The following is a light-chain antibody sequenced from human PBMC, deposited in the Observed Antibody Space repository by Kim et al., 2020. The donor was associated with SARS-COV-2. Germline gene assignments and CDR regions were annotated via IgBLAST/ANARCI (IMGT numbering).Light chain of an antibody. V-gene: IGLV3-1*01. CDR1: KLGDKY. CDR2: QHN. J-gene: IGLJ3*02. CDR3: QAWDSSTAV. Sequence: SVSPGQTASITCSGSKLGDKYAYWYQKKPGQSPVLVIYQHNKRPSGISQRFSGSSSGNTATLTISRAQTMDEADYYCQAWDSSTAVFGGGTQLTVL.